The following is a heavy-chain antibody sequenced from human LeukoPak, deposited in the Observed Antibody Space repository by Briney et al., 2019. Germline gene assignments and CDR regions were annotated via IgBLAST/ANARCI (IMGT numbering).Heavy chain of an antibody. Sequence: GGSLRLSCAASGFIFSSYWMHWVRHAPGKGLAWVSRINTDGSSTSYADSVKGRFTISRDNAKNTLYLQMNSLRAEDTAVYYCARDELQYYYDSSGTDYYMDVWGKGTTVTVSS. J-gene: IGHJ6*03. V-gene: IGHV3-74*01. CDR3: ARDELQYYYDSSGTDYYMDV. CDR1: GFIFSSYW. D-gene: IGHD3-22*01. CDR2: INTDGSST.